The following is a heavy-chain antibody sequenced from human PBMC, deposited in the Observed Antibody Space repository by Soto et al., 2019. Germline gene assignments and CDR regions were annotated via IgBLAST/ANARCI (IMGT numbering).Heavy chain of an antibody. CDR1: GGSISNYY. Sequence: PSETLSLTCTVSGGSISNYYWSWIRQPPGKGLEWIGYIYSSGSTHYTPSLQSRVTISIDTSKNQVSLKVNSVTAADTAVYYCARDHPHSYGVYYFDYWGQGTPVTVSS. CDR2: IYSSGST. J-gene: IGHJ4*02. V-gene: IGHV4-59*01. D-gene: IGHD5-18*01. CDR3: ARDHPHSYGVYYFDY.